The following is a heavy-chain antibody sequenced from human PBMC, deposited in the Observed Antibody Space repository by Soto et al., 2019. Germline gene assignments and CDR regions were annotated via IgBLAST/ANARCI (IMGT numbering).Heavy chain of an antibody. V-gene: IGHV4-30-4*01. CDR3: ARGGRAKTIFGVVSHDNWFDP. D-gene: IGHD3-3*01. CDR1: GGSISSGDYY. J-gene: IGHJ5*02. CDR2: IYYSGST. Sequence: QVQLQESGPGLVKPSQTLSLTCTVSGGSISSGDYYWSWIRQPPGKGLEWIGYIYYSGSTYYNPSLKSRVTISVDTSKNQFSLKLSSVTAADTAVYYCARGGRAKTIFGVVSHDNWFDPWGQGTLVTVSS.